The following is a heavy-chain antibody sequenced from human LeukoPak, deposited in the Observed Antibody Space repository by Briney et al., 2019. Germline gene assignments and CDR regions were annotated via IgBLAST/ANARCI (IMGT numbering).Heavy chain of an antibody. V-gene: IGHV3-23*01. Sequence: GGSLRLSCAASGFTFSSYAMSWVRQAPGNGLEWVSAISGSGGSTYYADSVKGRFTISRDNSKNTLYLQMNSLRAEDTAVYYCAKAGFVVVTAYDYWGQGTLVTVSS. CDR3: AKAGFVVVTAYDY. J-gene: IGHJ4*02. CDR2: ISGSGGST. CDR1: GFTFSSYA. D-gene: IGHD2-21*02.